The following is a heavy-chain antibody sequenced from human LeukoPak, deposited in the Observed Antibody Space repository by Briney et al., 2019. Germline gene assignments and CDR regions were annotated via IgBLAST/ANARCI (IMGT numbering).Heavy chain of an antibody. J-gene: IGHJ4*02. CDR3: ASSPSSGWYFDY. D-gene: IGHD6-19*01. CDR2: INHSGST. CDR1: GGSFSGYY. V-gene: IGHV4-34*01. Sequence: SETLSLTCAVYGGSFSGYYWSWIRQPPGKGLEWIGEINHSGSTNYNSSLKSRVTISVDTSKNQFSLKLSSVTAADTAVYYCASSPSSGWYFDYWGQGTLVTVSS.